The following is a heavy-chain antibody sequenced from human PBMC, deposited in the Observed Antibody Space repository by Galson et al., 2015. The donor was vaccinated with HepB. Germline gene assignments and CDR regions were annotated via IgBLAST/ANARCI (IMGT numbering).Heavy chain of an antibody. V-gene: IGHV3-33*01. CDR1: GFTFSSYG. CDR2: IWYDGSNK. D-gene: IGHD3-10*01. CDR3: ARSSSYGNYFDY. J-gene: IGHJ4*02. Sequence: SLRLSCAASGFTFSSYGMHWVRQAPGKGLEWVAVIWYDGSNKYYADPVKGRFTISRDNSKNTLYLQMNSLRAEDTAVYYCARSSSYGNYFDYWGQGTLVTVSS.